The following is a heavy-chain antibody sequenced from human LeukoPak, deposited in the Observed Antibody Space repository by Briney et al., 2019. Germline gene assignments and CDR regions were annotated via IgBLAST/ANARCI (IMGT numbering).Heavy chain of an antibody. J-gene: IGHJ5*02. Sequence: SVNVSCKASGGTFSSYAISWVRQAPGQGLEWMGGIIPIFGTANYAQKFQGRVTITADESTSTAYMELSSLRSEDTAVYYCARAPQQLVLGAWFDPWGQGTLVTVSS. CDR1: GGTFSSYA. CDR2: IIPIFGTA. CDR3: ARAPQQLVLGAWFDP. D-gene: IGHD6-13*01. V-gene: IGHV1-69*13.